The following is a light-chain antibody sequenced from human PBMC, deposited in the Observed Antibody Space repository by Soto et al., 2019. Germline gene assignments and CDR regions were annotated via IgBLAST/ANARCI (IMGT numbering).Light chain of an antibody. J-gene: IGKJ1*01. CDR1: RGIGNA. CDR2: SAS. CDR3: QKYDSAPT. Sequence: DIQMTQSPTSLSASVGDRVTITCRPSRGIGNALAWYQQKPGTVPKLLIHSASTLQSGVPSLFSGSGSGTDFTLTISSLQPEDVASYYCQKYDSAPTFGPGTKVDIK. V-gene: IGKV1-27*01.